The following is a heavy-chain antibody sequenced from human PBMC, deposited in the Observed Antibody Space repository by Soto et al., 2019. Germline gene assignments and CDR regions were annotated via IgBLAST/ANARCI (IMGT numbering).Heavy chain of an antibody. CDR2: IYYSGTT. V-gene: IGHV4-39*05. J-gene: IGHJ4*02. CDR3: ATFVVPASRHTGFDF. D-gene: IGHD2-21*02. CDR1: GGSMNTSEYS. Sequence: SETPSLTCTVSGGSMNTSEYSWGWVSQPPGKGLDWIGNIYYSGTTYYNPSLKSRVTISVDTSKNQFSLKLNSVTAADTAVYYCATFVVPASRHTGFDFWGPGTLVTVSS.